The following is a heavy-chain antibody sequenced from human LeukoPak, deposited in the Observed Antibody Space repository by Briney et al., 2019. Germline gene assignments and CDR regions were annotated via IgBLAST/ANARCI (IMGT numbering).Heavy chain of an antibody. CDR2: ISWNSGSI. D-gene: IGHD2-8*01. CDR3: AKDRYARTSLFDY. J-gene: IGHJ4*02. V-gene: IGHV3-9*01. Sequence: PGRSLRLSCAASGFTFDDYAMHWVRQAPGKGLEWVSGISWNSGSIGYADSVKGRFTISRDNAKNSLYLQMNSLRAEDTALYYRAKDRYARTSLFDYWGQGTLVTVSS. CDR1: GFTFDDYA.